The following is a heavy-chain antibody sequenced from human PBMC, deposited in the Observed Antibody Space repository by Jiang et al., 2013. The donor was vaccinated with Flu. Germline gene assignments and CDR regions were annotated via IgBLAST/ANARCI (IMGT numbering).Heavy chain of an antibody. V-gene: IGHV1-2*02. CDR2: INPNSGGT. CDR3: ASSDEYYDSSGYYYPFDY. D-gene: IGHD3-22*01. Sequence: SVKVSCKASGYTFTGYYMHWVRQAPGQGLEWMGWINPNSGGTNYAQKFQGRVTMTRDTSISTAYMELSRLRSDDTAVYYCASSDEYYDSSGYYYPFDYWGQGTLVTVSS. J-gene: IGHJ4*02. CDR1: GYTFTGYY.